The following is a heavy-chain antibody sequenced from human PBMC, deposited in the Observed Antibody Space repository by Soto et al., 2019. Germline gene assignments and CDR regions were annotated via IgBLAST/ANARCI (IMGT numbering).Heavy chain of an antibody. CDR2: ISYDGRNK. CDR3: AREGSIYGSLSSGGFAY. CDR1: GFTFSNYA. D-gene: IGHD3-10*01. J-gene: IGHJ4*02. Sequence: QVQLVESGGGVVQPGRSLRLSCAASGFTFSNYAMHWVRQAPGKELEWVAVISYDGRNKYYADSVKGRFTISRDNSKNTLYLQMNSLRAEDTALYYCAREGSIYGSLSSGGFAYWGQGTLVTVSA. V-gene: IGHV3-30*04.